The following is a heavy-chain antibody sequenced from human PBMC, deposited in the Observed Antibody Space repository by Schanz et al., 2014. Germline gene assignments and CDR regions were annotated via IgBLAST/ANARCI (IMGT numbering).Heavy chain of an antibody. CDR1: GFTFDDYA. CDR3: AKDRQNRVNRVGYYYGMDV. Sequence: EVQLVESGGGLVQPGRSLRLSCAASGFTFDDYAMHWVRQAPGKGLEWVSGISWNRGSIGYADSVKGRFTISRDDAKNSLYLQMNSLRAEDTALSYCAKDRQNRVNRVGYYYGMDVWGQGTTVTVSS. V-gene: IGHV3-9*01. J-gene: IGHJ6*02. CDR2: ISWNRGSI. D-gene: IGHD3-16*01.